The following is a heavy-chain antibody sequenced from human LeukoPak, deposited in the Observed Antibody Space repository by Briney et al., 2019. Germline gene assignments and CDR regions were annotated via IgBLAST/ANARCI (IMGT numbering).Heavy chain of an antibody. D-gene: IGHD3-10*01. CDR2: IRNKANSYST. Sequence: GGSLRLSCAASGFNFRDSTVYWVRQVPGKGLEWIGRIRNKANSYSTAVAASVKGRFSIARDDSKSTAFLQMNSLKTEDTAVYYCTWVGELFLNYYGMDVWGQGTTVTVSS. CDR3: TWVGELFLNYYGMDV. CDR1: GFNFRDST. V-gene: IGHV3-73*01. J-gene: IGHJ6*02.